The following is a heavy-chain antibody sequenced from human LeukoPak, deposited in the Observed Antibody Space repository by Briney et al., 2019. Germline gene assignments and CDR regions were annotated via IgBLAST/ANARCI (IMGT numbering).Heavy chain of an antibody. V-gene: IGHV3-21*01. Sequence: GGSLRLSCAASGFTFSSYSMSWVRQAPGKGLEWVSSISSSSSYIYYADSVKGRFTISRDNAKNSLYLQMNSLRAEDTAVYYCARDSAMVRGVIVFDYWGQGTLVTVSS. J-gene: IGHJ4*02. CDR2: ISSSSSYI. CDR1: GFTFSSYS. CDR3: ARDSAMVRGVIVFDY. D-gene: IGHD3-10*01.